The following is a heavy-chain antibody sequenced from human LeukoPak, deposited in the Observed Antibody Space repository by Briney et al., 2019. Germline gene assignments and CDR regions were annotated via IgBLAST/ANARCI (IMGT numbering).Heavy chain of an antibody. Sequence: GGSLRLSCAASGFTFSSYGMSWVRQAPGKGLEWVSSISGSGGSTDYADSVKGRFTISRDNSKNTLYLQMNSLRAEDTAVYYCAKSGGGFCSSTSCPFDYWGQGTLVTVSS. CDR1: GFTFSSYG. CDR3: AKSGGGFCSSTSCPFDY. J-gene: IGHJ4*02. CDR2: ISGSGGST. D-gene: IGHD2-2*01. V-gene: IGHV3-23*01.